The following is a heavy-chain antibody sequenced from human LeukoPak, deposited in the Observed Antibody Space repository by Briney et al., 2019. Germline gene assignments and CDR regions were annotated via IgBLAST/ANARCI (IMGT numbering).Heavy chain of an antibody. Sequence: PSETLSLTCTVSGGSISSSSYYWSWIRQPPGKGLEWIGEINHSGSTNYNPSLKSRVTISVDTSKNQFSLKLSSVTAADTAVYYCARGPLLFGGIAAAGRWRYWGQGTLVTVSS. J-gene: IGHJ4*02. CDR3: ARGPLLFGGIAAAGRWRY. CDR2: INHSGST. V-gene: IGHV4-39*07. CDR1: GGSISSSSYY. D-gene: IGHD6-13*01.